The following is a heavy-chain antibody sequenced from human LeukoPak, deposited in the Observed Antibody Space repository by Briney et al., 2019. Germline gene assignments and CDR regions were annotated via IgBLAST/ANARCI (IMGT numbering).Heavy chain of an antibody. CDR2: IWYDGSNK. CDR1: GFTFGSYD. D-gene: IGHD4-11*01. Sequence: GRSLRLSCAASGFTFGSYDMHWVRQAPGKGLEWVAVIWYDGSNKYYADSVKGRFTISRDISKNTLYMQMNSLRAEDTAVYYCARQYYGLDVWGQGTTVTVSS. CDR3: ARQYYGLDV. J-gene: IGHJ6*02. V-gene: IGHV3-33*01.